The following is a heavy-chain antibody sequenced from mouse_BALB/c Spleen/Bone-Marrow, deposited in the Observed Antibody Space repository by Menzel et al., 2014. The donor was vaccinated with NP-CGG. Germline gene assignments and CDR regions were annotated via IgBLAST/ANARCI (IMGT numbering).Heavy chain of an antibody. CDR2: INPYNGGT. Sequence: VHVKQSGPGLVKPGSSMKISCKASGYSFTGYTMNWVKQSHGKNLEWIGLINPYNGGTSYNQKFKGKATLTVNKSSSTAYMELLSLTSEDSAVYYCARENYGSSYGFAYWGQGTQVTVSA. CDR3: ARENYGSSYGFAY. J-gene: IGHJ3*01. D-gene: IGHD1-1*01. CDR1: GYSFTGYT. V-gene: IGHV1-26*01.